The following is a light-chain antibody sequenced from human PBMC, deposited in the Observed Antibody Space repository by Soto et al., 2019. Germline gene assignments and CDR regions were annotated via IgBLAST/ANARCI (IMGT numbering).Light chain of an antibody. CDR1: QSVSSRF. CDR3: HQRQYWPPIT. V-gene: IGKV3-11*01. J-gene: IGKJ5*01. Sequence: EIVMKQSPDTLSVSPGLRATVPCRASQSVSSRFLAWYQQKPGQAPRLLISDASNRATGIPARFSGSGSGTDFTLTISSLEPEDFAVYYCHQRQYWPPITFGQGTRLEIK. CDR2: DAS.